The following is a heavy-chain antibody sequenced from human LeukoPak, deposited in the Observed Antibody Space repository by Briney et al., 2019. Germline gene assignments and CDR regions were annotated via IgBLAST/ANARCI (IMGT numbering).Heavy chain of an antibody. CDR1: GFTVTTND. J-gene: IGHJ4*02. CDR3: ARGVEPLAANTLAY. Sequence: GGSLRLSCAASGFTVTTNDMSWVRQAPGKGLEWVSVLYSDGNTKYADSVQGRFTISRDNSKNTLYLEMNSLSPDDTAVYYCARGVEPLAANTLAYWGQGTLVTVSS. CDR2: LYSDGNT. V-gene: IGHV3-53*01. D-gene: IGHD1-14*01.